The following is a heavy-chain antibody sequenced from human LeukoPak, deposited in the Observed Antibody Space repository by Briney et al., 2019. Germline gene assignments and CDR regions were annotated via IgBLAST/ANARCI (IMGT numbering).Heavy chain of an antibody. Sequence: GGSLRLSCAASGFTFSSYGMNWVRQAPGKGLEWVSSISSGSTYTYYADSVKGRFTISRDNAKNSLYLQMNSLRAEDTAVYYCAKDESSWSPDYWGQGTLVTVSS. V-gene: IGHV3-21*04. CDR1: GFTFSSYG. CDR3: AKDESSWSPDY. D-gene: IGHD6-13*01. CDR2: ISSGSTYT. J-gene: IGHJ4*02.